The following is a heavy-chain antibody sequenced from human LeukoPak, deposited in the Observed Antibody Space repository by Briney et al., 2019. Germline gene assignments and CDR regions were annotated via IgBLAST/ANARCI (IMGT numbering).Heavy chain of an antibody. J-gene: IGHJ4*02. CDR1: GFTFSNTW. V-gene: IGHV3-21*01. CDR2: MTTTSSYI. D-gene: IGHD6-13*01. CDR3: ARLIGYAIAAAATDY. Sequence: GGSLRLSCAASGFTFSNTWMSWVRQAPGKGLEWVSSMTTTSSYIYYADSVKGRFTISRDNAKNSLYLQMNSLRAEDTALYYCARLIGYAIAAAATDYWGQGALVTVSS.